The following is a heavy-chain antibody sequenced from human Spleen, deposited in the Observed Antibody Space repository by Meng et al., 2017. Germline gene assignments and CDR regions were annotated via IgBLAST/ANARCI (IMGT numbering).Heavy chain of an antibody. D-gene: IGHD6-6*01. Sequence: QQWGAGLLQPSEPPSPTCAVYGWSFSGYYWSWIRQPPGKGLEWIGEINHSGSTNYNPSLKSRVTISVDTSKNQFSLKLSSVTAADTAVYYCARGRFSSSRRGVDYWGQGTLVTVSS. CDR2: INHSGST. J-gene: IGHJ4*02. CDR3: ARGRFSSSRRGVDY. CDR1: GWSFSGYY. V-gene: IGHV4-34*01.